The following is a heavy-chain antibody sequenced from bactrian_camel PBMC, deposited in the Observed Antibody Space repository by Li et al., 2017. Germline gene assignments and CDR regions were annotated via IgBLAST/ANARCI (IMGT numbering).Heavy chain of an antibody. CDR1: GSTSMYWW. Sequence: QVQLVESGGGLVQPGGSLRLSCSAGGSTSMYWWMGWVRQTPGKEREGVSSIYSPGGSTYYADSVKGRFTISQDNAKNTLYLQMNNLKPEDTAMYYCASDLSGIPCHWSTIRWEKFNYRGQGTQVTVS. CDR3: ASDLSGIPCHWSTIRWEKFNY. CDR2: IYSPGGST. V-gene: IGHV3S1*01. D-gene: IGHD7*01. J-gene: IGHJ4*01.